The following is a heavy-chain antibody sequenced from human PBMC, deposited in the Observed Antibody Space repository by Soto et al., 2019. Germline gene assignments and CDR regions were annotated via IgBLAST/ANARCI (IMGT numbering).Heavy chain of an antibody. Sequence: QVQLVQSGAEVKKPGASVKVSCKASGYTFTSYGISWVRQAPGQGLEWMGWISAYNGNTNYAQKLQGRVTMTTDTSTSTAYRELRSLRSDDTAVYYCARVGDSSGWYGGANWFDPWGQGTLVTVSS. CDR3: ARVGDSSGWYGGANWFDP. V-gene: IGHV1-18*01. CDR2: ISAYNGNT. J-gene: IGHJ5*02. CDR1: GYTFTSYG. D-gene: IGHD6-19*01.